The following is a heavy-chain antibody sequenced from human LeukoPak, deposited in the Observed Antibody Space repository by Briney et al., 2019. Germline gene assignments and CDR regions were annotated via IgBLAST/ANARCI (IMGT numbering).Heavy chain of an antibody. CDR3: ARATDRSYDDFWSGYFSSFDY. Sequence: QTGGSLRLSCAASGFTFSSYWMSWVRQAPGKGLEWVANIKQDGSEKYYVDSVKGRFTISRDNAKNSLYLQMNSLRAEDTAVYYCARATDRSYDDFWSGYFSSFDYWGQGTLVTVSS. V-gene: IGHV3-7*01. J-gene: IGHJ4*02. CDR2: IKQDGSEK. D-gene: IGHD3-3*01. CDR1: GFTFSSYW.